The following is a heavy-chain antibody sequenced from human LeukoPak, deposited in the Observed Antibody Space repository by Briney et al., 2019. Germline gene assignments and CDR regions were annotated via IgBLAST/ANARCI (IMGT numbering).Heavy chain of an antibody. V-gene: IGHV1-2*02. J-gene: IGHJ4*02. CDR2: INPNSGGT. CDR3: ARDGHFDH. Sequence: GASVKASCKSSGYTFTGYNINWLRQAPGQGPEWMGWINPNSGGTNYAQKFQGRVTMTRDTSISTAYMELSRLRSDDTAVCYCARDGHFDHWGQGTLVTVSS. CDR1: GYTFTGYN.